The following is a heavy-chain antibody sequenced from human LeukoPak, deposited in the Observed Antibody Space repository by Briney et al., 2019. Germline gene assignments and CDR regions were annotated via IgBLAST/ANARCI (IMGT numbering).Heavy chain of an antibody. D-gene: IGHD1-1*01. Sequence: ASVKVSCNASVGSFTTYIITWVRQAPGQGLEGMGRIVPVSGTTQYAQNFQGRVTITTDESASTAYMELNSLRPEDTAVYYCAREFGSTGSSVYWGQGTLVTVSS. CDR2: IVPVSGTT. V-gene: IGHV1-69*05. CDR3: AREFGSTGSSVY. CDR1: VGSFTTYI. J-gene: IGHJ4*02.